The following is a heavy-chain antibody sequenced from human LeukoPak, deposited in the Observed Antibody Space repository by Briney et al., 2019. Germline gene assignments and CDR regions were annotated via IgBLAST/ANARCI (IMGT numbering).Heavy chain of an antibody. CDR3: ARSPWFGEFRSNWFDP. CDR2: IYPGDSDT. Sequence: GESLKISCKGSGYSFTNYWIGWVRQMPGKGLEWMGIIYPGDSDTRYSPSFQGHVTISADKSISTAYLQWSSLKASDTAMYYCARSPWFGEFRSNWFDPWGQGTLVTVSS. D-gene: IGHD3-10*01. CDR1: GYSFTNYW. J-gene: IGHJ5*02. V-gene: IGHV5-51*01.